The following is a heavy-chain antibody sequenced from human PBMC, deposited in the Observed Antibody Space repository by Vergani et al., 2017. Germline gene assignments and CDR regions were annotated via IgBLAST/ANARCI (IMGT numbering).Heavy chain of an antibody. CDR3: ARGVNCSSTSCYPQGGYYYYMDV. V-gene: IGHV4-38-2*01. CDR2: IYHSGST. D-gene: IGHD2-2*01. Sequence: QVQLQESGPGLVKPSETLSLTCAVSGYSISSGYYWGWIRQPPGKGLEWIGSIYHSGSTYYNPSLKSRVTISVDTSKNQFSLKLSSVTAADTAVYYCARGVNCSSTSCYPQGGYYYYMDVWGKGTTVTVSS. CDR1: GYSISSGYY. J-gene: IGHJ6*03.